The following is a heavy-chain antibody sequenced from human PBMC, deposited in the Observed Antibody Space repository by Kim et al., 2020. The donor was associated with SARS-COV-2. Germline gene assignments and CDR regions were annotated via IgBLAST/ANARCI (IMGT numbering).Heavy chain of an antibody. V-gene: IGHV3-30*18. CDR1: GFTFTDYF. D-gene: IGHD6-13*01. CDR2: ISSPIKSSGKRSNK. CDR3: AKDNNVRAAGYYGMDV. J-gene: IGHJ6*02. Sequence: GGSLRLSCAASGFTFTDYFMHWVRQAPGKGLEWVAVISSPIKSSGKRSNKYYGDSVKGRFTISRDNSKNTLSLQMDSLTTEDTGVYYCAKDNNVRAAGYYGMDVWGQGTTVIVS.